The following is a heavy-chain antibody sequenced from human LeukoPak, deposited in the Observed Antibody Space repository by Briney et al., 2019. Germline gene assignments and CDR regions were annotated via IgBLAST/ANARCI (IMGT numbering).Heavy chain of an antibody. D-gene: IGHD2-2*01. CDR1: GYTFTGYY. J-gene: IGHJ4*02. V-gene: IGHV1-2*02. Sequence: ASVKVSCKAPGYTFTGYYMHWVRQAPGQGLEWMGWINPNSGGTNYAQKFQGRVTMTRDTSISTAYMELSRLRSDDTAVYYCARGCSTSCSRCDYWSQGTLVTVSS. CDR2: INPNSGGT. CDR3: ARGCSTSCSRCDY.